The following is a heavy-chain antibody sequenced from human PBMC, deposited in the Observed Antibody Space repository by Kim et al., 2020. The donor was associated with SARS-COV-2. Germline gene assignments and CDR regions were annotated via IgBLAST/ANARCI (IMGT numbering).Heavy chain of an antibody. CDR2: IYYSGST. Sequence: SETLSLTCTVSGGSISSYYWSWIRQPPGKGLEWIGYIYYSGSTNYNPSLKSRVTISVDTSKNQFSLKLSSVTAADTAVYYCARGATTIFGVVIIQPPTDAFDIWGQGTMVTVSS. V-gene: IGHV4-59*13. J-gene: IGHJ3*02. CDR1: GGSISSYY. CDR3: ARGATTIFGVVIIQPPTDAFDI. D-gene: IGHD3-3*01.